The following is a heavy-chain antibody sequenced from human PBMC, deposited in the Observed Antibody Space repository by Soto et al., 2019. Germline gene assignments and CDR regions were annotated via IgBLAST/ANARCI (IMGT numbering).Heavy chain of an antibody. CDR3: AKNWNWGSLVH. CDR2: IYYSGST. V-gene: IGHV4-59*08. CDR1: GGSISSYY. D-gene: IGHD7-27*01. Sequence: SETLSLTCTVSGGSISSYYWRWIRQPPGKGLEWIGYIYYSGSTNYNPSLKSRVTISVDTSKNQFSLKLSSVTAADTAVYYCAKNWNWGSLVHWGQGTLVTVSS. J-gene: IGHJ4*02.